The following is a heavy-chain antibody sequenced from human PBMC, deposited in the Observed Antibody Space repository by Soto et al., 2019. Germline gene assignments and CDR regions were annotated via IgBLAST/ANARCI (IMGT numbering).Heavy chain of an antibody. J-gene: IGHJ6*02. CDR3: ARLNTVTTTGYYYYCMDV. CDR1: GGSISSSSYY. D-gene: IGHD4-4*01. Sequence: QLQLQESGPGLVKPSETLSLTCTVSGGSISSSSYYWGWIRQPPGKGLEWIGSIYYSGSTYYNPSLKSRVTISVDTSKNQFSLKLSSVTAADTAVYYCARLNTVTTTGYYYYCMDVWGQGTTVTVSS. V-gene: IGHV4-39*01. CDR2: IYYSGST.